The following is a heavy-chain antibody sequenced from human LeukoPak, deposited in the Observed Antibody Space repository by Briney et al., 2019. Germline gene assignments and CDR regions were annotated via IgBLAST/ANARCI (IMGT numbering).Heavy chain of an antibody. CDR1: GYAFTSYG. Sequence: ASVKVSCKASGYAFTSYGISWVRQAPGQGREWMGWISAYNGNTNYAQKLQGRVTMTTDTSTSTAYMELRSLRSDDTAVYYCARGSSSWYYFDYWGQGTLVTVSS. CDR2: ISAYNGNT. V-gene: IGHV1-18*01. J-gene: IGHJ4*02. D-gene: IGHD6-13*01. CDR3: ARGSSSWYYFDY.